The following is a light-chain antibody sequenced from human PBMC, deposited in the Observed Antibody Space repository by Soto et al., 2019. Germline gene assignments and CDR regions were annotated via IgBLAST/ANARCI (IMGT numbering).Light chain of an antibody. CDR1: QSVDIN. J-gene: IGKJ1*01. CDR3: PQYRSWPLT. Sequence: EIVLTQSPATLSVSPGERVTLSCRASQSVDINLAWYQQKPGQAPRLLIYGASTRATDMSGTFSGRGSGTEFTLTISNVRPEDFAVYYCPQYRSWPLTFGQGTKVEIK. V-gene: IGKV3-15*01. CDR2: GAS.